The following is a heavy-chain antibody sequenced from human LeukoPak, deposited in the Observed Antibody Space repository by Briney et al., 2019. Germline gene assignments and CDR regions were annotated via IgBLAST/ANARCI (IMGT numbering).Heavy chain of an antibody. J-gene: IGHJ4*02. CDR1: GGSFSGYY. V-gene: IGHV4-34*01. Sequence: PSETLSLTCAVYGGSFSGYYWSWIRQPPGKGLEWIGEINHSGSTNYNPSLKSRVTISVDTSKNQFSLKLSSVTAADTAVYYCATPIAVAGIFDYWGQGTLVTVSS. CDR2: INHSGST. CDR3: ATPIAVAGIFDY. D-gene: IGHD6-19*01.